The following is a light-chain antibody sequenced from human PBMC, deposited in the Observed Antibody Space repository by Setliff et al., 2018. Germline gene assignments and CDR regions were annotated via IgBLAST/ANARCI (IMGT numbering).Light chain of an antibody. J-gene: IGLJ1*01. CDR2: EVN. CDR3: YSYTITSTLL. Sequence: QSALTQPASVSGSPGQSITISCTGTSSDVGAFKYVSWYQQHPGKAPKLMIYEVNNRPSGVSNRFSGSKSGNTASLTIPGLQGEDEADYYCYSYTITSTLLFGTGTKVTVL. CDR1: SSDVGAFKY. V-gene: IGLV2-14*01.